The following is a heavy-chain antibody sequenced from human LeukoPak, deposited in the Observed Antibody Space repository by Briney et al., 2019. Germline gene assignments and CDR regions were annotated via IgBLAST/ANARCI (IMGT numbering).Heavy chain of an antibody. V-gene: IGHV3-23*01. Sequence: GGSLRLSCAASGFPFKNYAMSWVRQAPGKGLEWVSAISGSGGSTYYADSVKGRFTISRDNSKNTLCLQMNSLRAEDTAVYYCARPYSSGWYGDFDYWGQGTLVTVSS. D-gene: IGHD6-19*01. CDR1: GFPFKNYA. CDR2: ISGSGGST. J-gene: IGHJ4*02. CDR3: ARPYSSGWYGDFDY.